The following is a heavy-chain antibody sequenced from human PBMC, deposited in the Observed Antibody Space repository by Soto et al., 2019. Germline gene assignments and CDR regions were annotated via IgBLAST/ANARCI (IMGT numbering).Heavy chain of an antibody. Sequence: SETLSLTCAVSCGSISSSNWWSWVRQPPGKGLEWIGEIYHSGSTNYNPSLKSRVTISVDKSKNQFSLKLSSVTAADTAVYYCARTYYDFWSGYNDYWGQGTLVTVSS. CDR2: IYHSGST. CDR1: CGSISSSNW. J-gene: IGHJ4*02. D-gene: IGHD3-3*01. CDR3: ARTYYDFWSGYNDY. V-gene: IGHV4-4*02.